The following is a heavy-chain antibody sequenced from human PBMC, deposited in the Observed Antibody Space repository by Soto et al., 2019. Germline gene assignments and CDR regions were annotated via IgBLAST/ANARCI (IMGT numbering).Heavy chain of an antibody. V-gene: IGHV4-38-2*01. CDR3: ARVRDTAMFVYYFDY. CDR2: TYHSGST. J-gene: IGHJ4*01. CDR1: SYSISSGYS. Sequence: SETLSLPCAVSSYSISSGYSWGWLRQPPGKGLEWIGSTYHSGSTYYNPSLKSRVTISVDTSKNQFSLKLSSVTAADTAVYYCARVRDTAMFVYYFDYGGQGALATVSS. D-gene: IGHD5-18*01.